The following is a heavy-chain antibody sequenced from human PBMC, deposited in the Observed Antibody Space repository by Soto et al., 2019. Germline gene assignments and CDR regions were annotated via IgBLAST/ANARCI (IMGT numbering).Heavy chain of an antibody. Sequence: GGSLRLSCAASGFTFSSYSMNWVRQAPGKGLEWVSSISSSSSYIYYADSVKGRLTISRDNAKNSLYLQMNSLRAEDTAVYYCARLGGYCSGGSCPYGMDVWGQGTTVTVSS. D-gene: IGHD2-15*01. J-gene: IGHJ6*02. CDR3: ARLGGYCSGGSCPYGMDV. CDR2: ISSSSSYI. V-gene: IGHV3-21*01. CDR1: GFTFSSYS.